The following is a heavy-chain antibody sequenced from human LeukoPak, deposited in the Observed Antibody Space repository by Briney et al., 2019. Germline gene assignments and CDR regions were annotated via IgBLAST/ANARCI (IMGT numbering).Heavy chain of an antibody. Sequence: PSQTLSLTCTVSGGSISSGSYYWSWIRQPAGKGLEWIGRIYTTGSTNYNPSLKSRVTISLDTSKNQFSLKLSSVTAADTAVYYCARGYIVVVPAAIRDNAFDIWGQGTMVTVSS. J-gene: IGHJ3*02. CDR3: ARGYIVVVPAAIRDNAFDI. CDR1: GGSISSGSYY. CDR2: IYTTGST. D-gene: IGHD2-2*01. V-gene: IGHV4-61*02.